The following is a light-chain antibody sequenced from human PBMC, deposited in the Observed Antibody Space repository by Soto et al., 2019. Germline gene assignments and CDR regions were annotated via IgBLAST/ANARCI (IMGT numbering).Light chain of an antibody. CDR2: GAS. CDR1: QSVSSSY. CDR3: QQYGSSPRT. Sequence: EIVLTQSPGTLSLSPGERATLSCRASQSVSSSYLAWYQQKPGQAPRLLIYGASSRATGIPDRFSGSGSGTDXTLTISRLEXXDFAVYYCQQYGSSPRTFGQGTKVEIK. J-gene: IGKJ1*01. V-gene: IGKV3-20*01.